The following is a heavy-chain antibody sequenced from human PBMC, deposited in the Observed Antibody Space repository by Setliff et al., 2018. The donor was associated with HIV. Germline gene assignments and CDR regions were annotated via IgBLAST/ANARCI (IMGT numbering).Heavy chain of an antibody. Sequence: PGGSLRLSCAASELGFSYVWMSWVRQAPGKGLEWVGRIKSKSDGGTTDYAAPLKGRFTISRDDSKNTLYLQMNSLKTEDTAVYYCAYYRDSTVHQDYWGQGTLVTVSS. CDR3: AYYRDSTVHQDY. CDR1: ELGFSYVW. J-gene: IGHJ4*02. CDR2: IKSKSDGGTT. D-gene: IGHD3-16*02. V-gene: IGHV3-15*01.